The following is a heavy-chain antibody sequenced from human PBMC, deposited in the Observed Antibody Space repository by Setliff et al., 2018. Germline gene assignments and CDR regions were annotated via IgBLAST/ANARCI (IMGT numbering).Heavy chain of an antibody. Sequence: GASVKVSCKVSGYTLTELSRHWVRQAPGKGLEWMGGFDPEDGETIYAQKFQGWVTMTRDTSISTAYMELSRLRSDDTAVYYCARSLAARIYYSDYWGQGTLVTVSS. J-gene: IGHJ4*02. CDR1: GYTLTELS. CDR3: ARSLAARIYYSDY. CDR2: FDPEDGET. D-gene: IGHD6-6*01. V-gene: IGHV1-24*01.